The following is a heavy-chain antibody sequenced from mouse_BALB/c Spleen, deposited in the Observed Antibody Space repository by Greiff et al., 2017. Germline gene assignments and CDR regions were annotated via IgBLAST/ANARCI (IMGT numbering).Heavy chain of an antibody. J-gene: IGHJ2*01. CDR1: GFTFSSYA. CDR3: AREGNYSYYFDY. D-gene: IGHD1-1*01. Sequence: EVQRVESGGGLVKPGGSLKLSCAASGFTFSSYAMSWVRQTPEKRLEWVASISSGGSTYYPDSVKGRFTISRDNARNILYLQMSSLRSEDTAMYYCAREGNYSYYFDYWGQGTTLTVSS. V-gene: IGHV5-6-5*01. CDR2: ISSGGST.